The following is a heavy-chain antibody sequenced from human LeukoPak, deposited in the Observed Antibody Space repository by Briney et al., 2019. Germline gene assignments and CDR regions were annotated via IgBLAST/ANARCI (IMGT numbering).Heavy chain of an antibody. Sequence: SETLSLTCTVSGGSISSSSYYWGWIRQPPGKGLEWIGSIYYSGSTYYNPSLKSRVTISVDTSKNQFSLKLISVTAADTAVYYCARDGNCSGGSCYSGYYYYSMDVWGKGTTVTVSS. J-gene: IGHJ6*03. V-gene: IGHV4-39*02. CDR1: GGSISSSSYY. D-gene: IGHD2-15*01. CDR3: ARDGNCSGGSCYSGYYYYSMDV. CDR2: IYYSGST.